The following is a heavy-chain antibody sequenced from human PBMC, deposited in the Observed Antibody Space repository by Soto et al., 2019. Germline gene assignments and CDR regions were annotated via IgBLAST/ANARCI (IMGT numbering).Heavy chain of an antibody. J-gene: IGHJ6*02. CDR3: AKVLYASDSFDSEEAPYGMDV. V-gene: IGHV3-33*06. CDR2: LWFDGSNE. CDR1: GFPFSRYD. D-gene: IGHD3-10*01. Sequence: QVHLVESGGGVVHPGRSLRLSCAASGFPFSRYDMHWVRQAPGKGLEWVAVLWFDGSNEYYADSVQGRFTISRDNSKNTLYLQMDSLRAEDTAVYYCAKVLYASDSFDSEEAPYGMDVWGQGTTVTVSS.